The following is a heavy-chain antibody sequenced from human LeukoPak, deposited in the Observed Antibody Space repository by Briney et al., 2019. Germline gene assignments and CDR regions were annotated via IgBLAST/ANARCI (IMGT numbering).Heavy chain of an antibody. CDR1: GGSVSDYY. CDR2: IYTRGKT. J-gene: IGHJ5*02. CDR3: ARHLHSDGSGSYLNWLDP. D-gene: IGHD3-10*01. V-gene: IGHV4-4*09. Sequence: PSETLSLTCTVSGGSVSDYYWSWIRQPPGKGLEWVGYIYTRGKTNSNPSLKGRVTILGDTSKKQFSLKLNSVTAADTAVYYCARHLHSDGSGSYLNWLDPWGQGILVTVSS.